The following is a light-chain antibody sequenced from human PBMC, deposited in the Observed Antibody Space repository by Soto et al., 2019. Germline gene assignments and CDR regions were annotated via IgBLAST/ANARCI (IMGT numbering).Light chain of an antibody. Sequence: EIVLTQSPGTLSLSPGERATLSCRASQSVNIYLAWYQQKPGQAPRLLINNAFNRATGIPARFSGSGSGTDFTLTISSLQPEDFATYYCQQSYSTPWTFGQGTKVDIK. J-gene: IGKJ1*01. V-gene: IGKV3-11*01. CDR2: NAF. CDR1: QSVNIY. CDR3: QQSYSTPWT.